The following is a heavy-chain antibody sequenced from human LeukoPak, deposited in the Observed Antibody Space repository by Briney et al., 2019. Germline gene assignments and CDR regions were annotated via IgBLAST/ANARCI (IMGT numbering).Heavy chain of an antibody. CDR1: GGSISSSSYY. CDR2: IYYSGST. D-gene: IGHD3-10*01. J-gene: IGHJ4*02. Sequence: SPSETLSLTCTVSGGSISSSSYYWGWIRQPPGKGLEWIGSIYYSGSTYYNPSLKSRVTISVDTPKNQFSLKLSSVTAADTAVYYCARDRPSWSGDKSIHYWGQGTLVTVSS. V-gene: IGHV4-39*07. CDR3: ARDRPSWSGDKSIHY.